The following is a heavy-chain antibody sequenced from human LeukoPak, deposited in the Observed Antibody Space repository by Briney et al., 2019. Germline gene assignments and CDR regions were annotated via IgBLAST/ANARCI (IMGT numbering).Heavy chain of an antibody. V-gene: IGHV4-59*01. CDR2: VYYTGST. CDR3: ARGLNWVYFDS. J-gene: IGHJ4*02. CDR1: GASTGGYT. D-gene: IGHD7-27*01. Sequence: PWPTLSPTCSVFGASTGGYTWGWIRRPPGKGLEYIGYVYYTGSTNYNPSLKSRVTISVDTSKNQFSLKLSSVTAADTAVYYCARGLNWVYFDSWGQGILVTASS.